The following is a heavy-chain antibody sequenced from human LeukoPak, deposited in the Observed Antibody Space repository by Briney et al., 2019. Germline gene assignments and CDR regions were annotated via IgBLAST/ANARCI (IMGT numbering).Heavy chain of an antibody. CDR3: AKASYDYGDSNWFDP. Sequence: GGSLRLSCAASGFTFSSYAMSWVRQAPGKGLEWVSAISGSGGSTYYADSVKGRFTISRDNSKNTLYLQMNSLRAEDTAVYYCAKASYDYGDSNWFDPWGQGTLVTVSS. CDR1: GFTFSSYA. J-gene: IGHJ5*02. V-gene: IGHV3-23*01. CDR2: ISGSGGST. D-gene: IGHD4-17*01.